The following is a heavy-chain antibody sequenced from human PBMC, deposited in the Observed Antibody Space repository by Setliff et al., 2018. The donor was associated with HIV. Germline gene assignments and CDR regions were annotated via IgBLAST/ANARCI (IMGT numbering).Heavy chain of an antibody. D-gene: IGHD2-21*02. CDR1: GFTFSTYW. CDR2: VFYSGNT. CDR3: TRDLWGDDYYYNNMDV. J-gene: IGHJ6*03. V-gene: IGHV4-39*07. Sequence: GSLRLSCAASGFTFSTYWMHWVRQAPGKGLEWIGSVFYSGNTYYNPSLKTRVTISVNTYKNQFSLTLRSVTAADTAVYYCTRDLWGDDYYYNNMDVWGKGTTVTVSS.